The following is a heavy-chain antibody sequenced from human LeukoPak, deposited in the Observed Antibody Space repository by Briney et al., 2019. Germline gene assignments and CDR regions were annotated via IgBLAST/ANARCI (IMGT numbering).Heavy chain of an antibody. Sequence: PSETLSLTCTVSGGSISIAHYFWGWIRQPPGKGLEWIGSTYYDGSTYYNPSLKSRVTISVDTSKSQFSLKLSSVTAADTAVFYCAGSKAGYSYGNVDYLGQEILVTVSS. CDR1: GGSISIAHYF. D-gene: IGHD5-18*01. J-gene: IGHJ4*02. CDR3: AGSKAGYSYGNVDY. V-gene: IGHV4-39*07. CDR2: TYYDGST.